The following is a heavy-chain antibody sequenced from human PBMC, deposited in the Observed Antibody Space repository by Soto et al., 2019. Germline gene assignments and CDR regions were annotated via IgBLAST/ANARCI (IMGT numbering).Heavy chain of an antibody. J-gene: IGHJ4*02. CDR1: ADSFSNYY. CDR2: IDHSGNT. D-gene: IGHD1-26*01. V-gene: IGHV4-34*01. Sequence: QVQLQQWGAGLLKPSETLSLTCGVNADSFSNYYWIWIRQPPGKGLEWIGEIDHSGNTNYSLSIKSRVTMAVDTSKNQFSLRLTSVTAADTAVYYCVGGRGRLVGFDYWGQGTLVTVSS. CDR3: VGGRGRLVGFDY.